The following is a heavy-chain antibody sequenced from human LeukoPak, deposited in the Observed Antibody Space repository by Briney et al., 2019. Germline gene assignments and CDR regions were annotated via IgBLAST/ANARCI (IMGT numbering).Heavy chain of an antibody. CDR1: GFSLTTCS. CDR2: ISSSSTTV. V-gene: IGHV3-48*02. Sequence: SGGSLRLSCAASGFSLTTCSMNWVRQAPGKGLEWVSYISSSSTTVYYADSVKGRFTISRDNAKNSLYLQMNSLRDEDTAVYYCATAVALDLPPAGDYWGQGILVTVSS. J-gene: IGHJ4*02. CDR3: ATAVALDLPPAGDY. D-gene: IGHD3/OR15-3a*01.